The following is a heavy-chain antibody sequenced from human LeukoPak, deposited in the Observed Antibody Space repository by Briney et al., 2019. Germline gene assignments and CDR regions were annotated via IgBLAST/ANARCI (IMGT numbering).Heavy chain of an antibody. D-gene: IGHD5-18*01. V-gene: IGHV4-39*01. Sequence: SETLSLTCTVSGGSISSSSAYWGWIRQPPGKGLEWIGSIYYRKNTYYNPSLKSRITISADTSKNQFSLTLGSVSATDTAVYYCASPRGFSYGYFDYWGQGTLVTVSS. J-gene: IGHJ4*02. CDR2: IYYRKNT. CDR3: ASPRGFSYGYFDY. CDR1: GGSISSSSAY.